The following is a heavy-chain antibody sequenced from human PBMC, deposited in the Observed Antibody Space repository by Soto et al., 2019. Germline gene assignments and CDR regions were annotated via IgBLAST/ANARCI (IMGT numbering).Heavy chain of an antibody. CDR3: ARDRGVAPPVAGNTHYYYNMDV. CDR2: ISAYNGNT. J-gene: IGHJ6*03. CDR1: GYSFTNYG. V-gene: IGHV1-18*01. D-gene: IGHD6-19*01. Sequence: QDQLVQSGVEVKKPGASVKVSCKASGYSFTNYGITWVRQAHGQGFEWMGGISAYNGNTNYAQKFQGRVTMTKHASTSTAYLELGSLRSDDTAVYYCARDRGVAPPVAGNTHYYYNMDVWGKGTTVTVSS.